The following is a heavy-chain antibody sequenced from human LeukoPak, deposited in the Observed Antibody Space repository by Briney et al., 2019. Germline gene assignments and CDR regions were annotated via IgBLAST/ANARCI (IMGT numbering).Heavy chain of an antibody. CDR1: GYTFTSYG. D-gene: IGHD4-23*01. J-gene: IGHJ5*02. V-gene: IGHV1-18*01. CDR3: ARDTGDYGGNPVGWFDP. CDR2: ISAYNGNT. Sequence: GASVKVSCKASGYTFTSYGISWVRQAPGQGLEWMGWISAYNGNTNYAQKLQGRVTMTTDTSTSTAYMELRSLRSDDTAVYYCARDTGDYGGNPVGWFDPWGQGTLVTVSS.